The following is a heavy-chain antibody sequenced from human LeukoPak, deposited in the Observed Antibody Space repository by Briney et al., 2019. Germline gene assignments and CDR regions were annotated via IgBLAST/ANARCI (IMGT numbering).Heavy chain of an antibody. J-gene: IGHJ4*02. CDR1: GFTFSSYG. Sequence: PGGSLRLSCAASGFTFSSYGMHWVRQAPGKGLEWVAFIRYDGSNKYYADSLKGRVTISRDNSKNKVYLQMNSLRAEDTALYYCAKENPHNDYWGQGTLVTVSS. CDR3: AKENPHNDY. CDR2: IRYDGSNK. V-gene: IGHV3-30*02.